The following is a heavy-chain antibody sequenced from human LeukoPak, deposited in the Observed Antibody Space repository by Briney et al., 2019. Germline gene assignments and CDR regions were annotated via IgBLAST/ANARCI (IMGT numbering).Heavy chain of an antibody. Sequence: GGSLRLSCAASGFTFSSYSMNWVRQAPGKGLEWVSSISSSSSYIYYADSVKGRFTISRDNSKNTLYLQMNSLRAEDTAVYYCAKDGGDILTGYYTSRWFDPWGQGTLVTVSS. D-gene: IGHD3-9*01. V-gene: IGHV3-21*04. CDR1: GFTFSSYS. CDR3: AKDGGDILTGYYTSRWFDP. CDR2: ISSSSSYI. J-gene: IGHJ5*02.